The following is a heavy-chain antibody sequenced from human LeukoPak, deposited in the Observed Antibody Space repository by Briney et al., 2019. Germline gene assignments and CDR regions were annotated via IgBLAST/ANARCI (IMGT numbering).Heavy chain of an antibody. Sequence: ASVKVSCKASGYTFTSYGISWVRQAPGQGLEWMGWISAYNGNTYYAQKLKGRVTMTTDTSTSTAYMELRSLRSDDTAVYYCARGGSYWKTFRAYYFDYWGQGTLVTVSS. J-gene: IGHJ4*02. CDR3: ARGGSYWKTFRAYYFDY. D-gene: IGHD1-26*01. CDR2: ISAYNGNT. V-gene: IGHV1-18*01. CDR1: GYTFTSYG.